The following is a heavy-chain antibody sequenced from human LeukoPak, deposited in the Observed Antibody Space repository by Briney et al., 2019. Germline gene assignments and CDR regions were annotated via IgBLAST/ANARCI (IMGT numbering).Heavy chain of an antibody. CDR1: GFDLSPYT. Sequence: KPGGSLRLPCSASGFDLSPYTMNWVRQAPGKGLEWVASISSTGTYMYYGDSLKGRFTISRDNAKNTLYLQLDSLRAEDTATYYCARRVTTFLSWGQGTLVIVSS. V-gene: IGHV3-21*01. D-gene: IGHD4-17*01. CDR2: ISSTGTYM. J-gene: IGHJ4*02. CDR3: ARRVTTFLS.